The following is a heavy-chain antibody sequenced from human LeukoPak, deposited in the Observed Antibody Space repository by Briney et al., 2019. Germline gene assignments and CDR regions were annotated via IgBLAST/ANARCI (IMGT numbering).Heavy chain of an antibody. CDR1: GYIFSNYY. V-gene: IGHV1-46*01. Sequence: SVIVSCKASGYIFSNYYIHWVRQAPGQGLESMGIINTSGGSTSSAQKFQGRLTMTRDTSTSTVDMELSSVRSEDTALYYCARDVFLSGSLSPIDYWGQGTLVTVSS. D-gene: IGHD5-12*01. CDR3: ARDVFLSGSLSPIDY. J-gene: IGHJ4*02. CDR2: INTSGGST.